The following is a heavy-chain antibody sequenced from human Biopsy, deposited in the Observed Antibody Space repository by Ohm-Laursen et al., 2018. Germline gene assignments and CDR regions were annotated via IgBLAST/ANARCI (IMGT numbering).Heavy chain of an antibody. J-gene: IGHJ4*02. CDR1: GFNLGDYA. Sequence: SLRLSCSASGFNLGDYAMHWVRQVPGKGLEWASGIKWNSGKIDYADSVKGRFTISRDNAKNSLYLHMNSLRTEDSAFYYCARDTGTMVRGVLYQWGQGTQVTVSS. CDR3: ARDTGTMVRGVLYQ. D-gene: IGHD3-10*01. V-gene: IGHV3-9*01. CDR2: IKWNSGKI.